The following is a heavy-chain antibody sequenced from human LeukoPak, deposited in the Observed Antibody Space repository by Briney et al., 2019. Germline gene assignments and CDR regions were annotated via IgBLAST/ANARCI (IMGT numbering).Heavy chain of an antibody. CDR2: ISGSGGST. D-gene: IGHD4-17*01. V-gene: IGHV3-23*01. CDR1: GFTFRSYA. J-gene: IGHJ4*02. CDR3: AKALGDYEFDY. Sequence: PGGSLRLSCAASGFTFRSYAMSWVRQAPGQELEWVSAISGSGGSTYYADSVKGRFTISRDNSKNTLYLQMNSLRAEDTAVYYCAKALGDYEFDYWGQGTLVTVSS.